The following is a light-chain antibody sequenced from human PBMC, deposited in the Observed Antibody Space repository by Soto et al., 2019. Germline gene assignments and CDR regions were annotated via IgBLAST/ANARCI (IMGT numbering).Light chain of an antibody. CDR2: GAS. CDR3: QQYSTFPRT. J-gene: IGKJ1*01. Sequence: EIVMTQSPATLSVSPGDRATLSCRASQSISANLAWYQQKPGQTPRLLIYGASTRASGVPAKFSGSGSGTEFTLTISSLQPEDFATFYCQQYSTFPRTFGQGTKVDI. V-gene: IGKV3-15*01. CDR1: QSISAN.